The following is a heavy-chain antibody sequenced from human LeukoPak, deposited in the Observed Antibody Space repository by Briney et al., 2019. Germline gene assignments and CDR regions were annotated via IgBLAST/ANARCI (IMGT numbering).Heavy chain of an antibody. CDR2: MNPNSGNT. CDR3: ARIVSGATGYYYYYYMDV. J-gene: IGHJ6*03. Sequence: GASVKVSCKASGYTFTSYDINWVRQATGQGLEWMGWMNPNSGNTGYAQKFQGRVTITRNTSISTAYMELSSLRSEGTAVYYCARIVSGATGYYYYYYMDVWGKGTTVTVSS. D-gene: IGHD1-26*01. CDR1: GYTFTSYD. V-gene: IGHV1-8*03.